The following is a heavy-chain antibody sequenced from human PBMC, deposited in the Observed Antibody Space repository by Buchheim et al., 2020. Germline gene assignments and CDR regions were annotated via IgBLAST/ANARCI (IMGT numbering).Heavy chain of an antibody. Sequence: VQLVQSGGGLVKPGGSLRLSCVASGFTFTNYWMTWVRQAPGKGLEWVANIKEDGTAKYYVDSVKGRFTISRDNAKNSLYLQMDSLRAEDAAVYYCARRGYDCWGQGTL. CDR2: IKEDGTAK. J-gene: IGHJ4*02. CDR3: ARRGYDC. V-gene: IGHV3-7*01. D-gene: IGHD3-10*01. CDR1: GFTFTNYW.